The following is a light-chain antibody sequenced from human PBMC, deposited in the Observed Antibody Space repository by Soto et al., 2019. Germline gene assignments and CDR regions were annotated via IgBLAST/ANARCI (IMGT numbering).Light chain of an antibody. CDR3: CSYAGSSPNDV. CDR1: SSDVGSYNL. J-gene: IGLJ1*01. V-gene: IGLV2-23*02. CDR2: EVS. Sequence: QSVLTQPASVSGSPGQSITISCTGTSSDVGSYNLVSWYQQHPGKAPKLMIYEVSKRPSEVSNRFSGSKSGNTASLTISGLQAEDEADYYCCSYAGSSPNDVFGTGTKVTVL.